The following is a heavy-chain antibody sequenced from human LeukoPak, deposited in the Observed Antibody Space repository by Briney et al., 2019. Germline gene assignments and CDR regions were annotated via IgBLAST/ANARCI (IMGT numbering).Heavy chain of an antibody. CDR3: ARDRYCSGGSCYSGYYYGMDV. J-gene: IGHJ6*02. V-gene: IGHV4-59*01. Sequence: NPSETLSLTCTVSGGSISSYYWSWIRQPPGKGLEWIGYIYYSGSTNYNPSLKSRVTISVDTSKNQFSLRLSSVTAADTAVYYCARDRYCSGGSCYSGYYYGMDVWGQGTTVTVSS. D-gene: IGHD2-15*01. CDR1: GGSISSYY. CDR2: IYYSGST.